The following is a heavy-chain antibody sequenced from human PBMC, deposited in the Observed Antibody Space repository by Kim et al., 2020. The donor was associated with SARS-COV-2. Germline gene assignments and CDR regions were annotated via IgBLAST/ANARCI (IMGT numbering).Heavy chain of an antibody. CDR2: GKT. Sequence: GKTQYAETLQGRVTMTRDTSTSTAYMELTSLTYDDTAVYYCARDPSGGYDYWGQGTLVTVSS. CDR3: ARDPSGGYDY. D-gene: IGHD5-12*01. V-gene: IGHV1-18*01. J-gene: IGHJ4*02.